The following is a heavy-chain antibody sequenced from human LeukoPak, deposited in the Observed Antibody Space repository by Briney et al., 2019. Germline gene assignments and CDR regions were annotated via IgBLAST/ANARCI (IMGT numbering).Heavy chain of an antibody. J-gene: IGHJ4*02. Sequence: SETLSLTCTVSGGSISSYYWSWIRQPPGKGLEWIGYIYYSGSTNYNPSLKSRITISVDTSKNQFSLKLSSVTAADTAVYYCARGERGTGPPSYYFDYWGQGTLVTVSS. D-gene: IGHD3/OR15-3a*01. CDR2: IYYSGST. CDR3: ARGERGTGPPSYYFDY. V-gene: IGHV4-59*01. CDR1: GGSISSYY.